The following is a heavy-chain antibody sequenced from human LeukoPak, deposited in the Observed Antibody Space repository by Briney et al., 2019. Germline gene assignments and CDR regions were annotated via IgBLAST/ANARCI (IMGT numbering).Heavy chain of an antibody. CDR3: ARRGPDDYTGYVYFDF. V-gene: IGHV3-23*01. D-gene: IGHD5-12*01. J-gene: IGHJ4*02. Sequence: GGSLRLSCAASGFTFSSYDMNWVRQAPGKGLEWVSRISGSGGSTYYADSVKGRFTLSRDNSKNTLYLQMNSLGAEDTPVYFCARRGPDDYTGYVYFDFWGQGTLVTVSS. CDR1: GFTFSSYD. CDR2: ISGSGGST.